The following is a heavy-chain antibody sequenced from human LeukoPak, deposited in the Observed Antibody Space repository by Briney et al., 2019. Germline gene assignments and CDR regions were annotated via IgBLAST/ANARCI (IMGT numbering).Heavy chain of an antibody. CDR2: VTSYNGDT. CDR3: AKDWHILTGRNCFDP. Sequence: ASVKVSCKASGYTFNNYGISWVRQAPGQGLEWMGWVTSYNGDTNYAQKFQGRVTMSTDTSTSTAYMELRSLRFDDTAIYYCAKDWHILTGRNCFDPWGQGTLVTVSS. D-gene: IGHD3-9*01. V-gene: IGHV1-18*01. J-gene: IGHJ5*02. CDR1: GYTFNNYG.